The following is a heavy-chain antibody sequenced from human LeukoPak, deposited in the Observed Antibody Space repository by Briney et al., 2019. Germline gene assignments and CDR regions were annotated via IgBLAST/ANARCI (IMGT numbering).Heavy chain of an antibody. CDR1: GYTFTGYY. V-gene: IGHV1-2*02. J-gene: IGHJ4*02. D-gene: IGHD3-9*01. Sequence: GASVKVSCKASGYTFTGYYMHWVRQAPGQGLEWMGWINPNSGGTNYAQKFQGRVTMTRDTSISTAYMELSRLRSGDTAVYYCARDRYYDILTGYYNYWGQGTLVTVSS. CDR3: ARDRYYDILTGYYNY. CDR2: INPNSGGT.